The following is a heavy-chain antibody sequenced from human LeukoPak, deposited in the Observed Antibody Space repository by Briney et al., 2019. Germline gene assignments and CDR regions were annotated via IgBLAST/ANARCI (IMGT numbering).Heavy chain of an antibody. D-gene: IGHD1-26*01. CDR3: ASLSGSWSSNY. J-gene: IGHJ4*02. Sequence: SSETLSLTCAVYGGSFSGYYWNWIRQPPGKGLEWIGEINHSGSTNYNPSLKSRVTISVDTSKNQFSLKLSSVTAADTAVYYCASLSGSWSSNYWGQGTLVTVSS. V-gene: IGHV4-34*01. CDR2: INHSGST. CDR1: GGSFSGYY.